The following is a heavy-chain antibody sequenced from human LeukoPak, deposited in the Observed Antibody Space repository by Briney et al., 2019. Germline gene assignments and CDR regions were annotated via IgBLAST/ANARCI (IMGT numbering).Heavy chain of an antibody. CDR3: ARESMAGTLDY. CDR2: IYYSGST. J-gene: IGHJ4*02. D-gene: IGHD6-19*01. V-gene: IGHV4-39*02. Sequence: SETLSLTCTVSGVSISSRNYYWAWIRQPPGKGLEWIGSIYYSGSTYYNPSLKSRVTISVDTSKSQFSLKLNSVTAADTAVYYCARESMAGTLDYWGQGTLVTVSS. CDR1: GVSISSRNYY.